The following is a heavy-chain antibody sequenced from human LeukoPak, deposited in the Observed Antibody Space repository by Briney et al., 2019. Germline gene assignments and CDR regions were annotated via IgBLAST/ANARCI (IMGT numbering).Heavy chain of an antibody. V-gene: IGHV3-30-3*01. CDR1: GLTFSNYD. D-gene: IGHD3-22*01. CDR2: LSYDGSNY. J-gene: IGHJ4*02. CDR3: ARAVPYYDRSAPKGPPDY. Sequence: QTGGSLRLSCEVSGLTFSNYDMHWVRQAPGKGLEWMAVLSYDGSNYYYAGSVQGRFTISRDNSKNTLYLQMNSLWADDTAVYYCARAVPYYDRSAPKGPPDYWGRGTLVTVSS.